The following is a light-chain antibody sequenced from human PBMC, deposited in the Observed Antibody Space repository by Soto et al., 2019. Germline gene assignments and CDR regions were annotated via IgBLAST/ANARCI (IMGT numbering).Light chain of an antibody. CDR1: QSVSSTY. Sequence: EIVLTQSPGTLSLSPGERATLSCRASQSVSSTYLAWYQQKPGQAPRLLIYAASSRATGIPDRFSGSGSGTDFTLTISRLEPEDFAVYYCQQYGSSFYTFGQGTKLEIK. J-gene: IGKJ2*01. CDR2: AAS. CDR3: QQYGSSFYT. V-gene: IGKV3-20*01.